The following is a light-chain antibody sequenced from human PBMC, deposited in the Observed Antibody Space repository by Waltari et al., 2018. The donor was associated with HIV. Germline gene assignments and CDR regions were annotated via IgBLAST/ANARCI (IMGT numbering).Light chain of an antibody. CDR1: QSVFYSPNNKNY. V-gene: IGKV4-1*01. J-gene: IGKJ4*01. Sequence: DIVMTQSPDSLAVSLGEGATINCKSSQSVFYSPNNKNYLAWYQQKPGQPPKLFIYWASTRASGVPDRFSGSGSGTDFTLTISSLQAEDVAVYYCQQYYRLPPTFGGGTKVEIK. CDR2: WAS. CDR3: QQYYRLPPT.